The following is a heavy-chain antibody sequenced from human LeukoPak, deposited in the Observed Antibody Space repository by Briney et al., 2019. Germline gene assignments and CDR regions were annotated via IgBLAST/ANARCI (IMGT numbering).Heavy chain of an antibody. CDR2: IDSIGNNT. CDR3: ARADCSSSSCYTVSY. D-gene: IGHD2-2*02. J-gene: IGHJ4*02. CDR1: GFTFNSYA. Sequence: GGFLRLSCAASGFTFNSYAMQWVRQAPGKGLEYVSVIDSIGNNTYYANSVKGRFSISRDNSKNTVYLQMDSLRTEDMAVYYCARADCSSSSCYTVSYWGQGTLVTVSS. V-gene: IGHV3-64*01.